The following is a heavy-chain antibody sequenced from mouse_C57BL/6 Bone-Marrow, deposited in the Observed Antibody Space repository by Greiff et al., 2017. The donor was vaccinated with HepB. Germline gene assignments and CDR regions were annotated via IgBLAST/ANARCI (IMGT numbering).Heavy chain of an antibody. Sequence: VQLQQSGPELVEPGASVKISCKASGYAFSSSWMNWVKQRPGKGLEWIGRIYPGDGDTNYNGKFKGKATLTADKSSSTAYMQLSSLTSEDSAVYFCAIYYGSSYWYFDVWGTGTTVTVSS. V-gene: IGHV1-82*01. CDR2: IYPGDGDT. CDR3: AIYYGSSYWYFDV. CDR1: GYAFSSSW. D-gene: IGHD1-1*01. J-gene: IGHJ1*03.